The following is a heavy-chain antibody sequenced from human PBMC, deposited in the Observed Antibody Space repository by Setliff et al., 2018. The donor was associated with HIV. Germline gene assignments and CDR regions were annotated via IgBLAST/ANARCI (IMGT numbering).Heavy chain of an antibody. J-gene: IGHJ4*01. V-gene: IGHV4-34*08. CDR1: GFTLSNYA. CDR3: AYSTGWYYFDY. D-gene: IGHD6-19*01. Sequence: PGGSLRLSCAASGFTLSNYAMNWVRQPPGKGLEWIGEIYPSGGTHYNPSLKSRVTISVDTSKNQFSLKLSSVTAADTAVYYCAYSTGWYYFDYWGHGTLVTVSS. CDR2: IYPSGGT.